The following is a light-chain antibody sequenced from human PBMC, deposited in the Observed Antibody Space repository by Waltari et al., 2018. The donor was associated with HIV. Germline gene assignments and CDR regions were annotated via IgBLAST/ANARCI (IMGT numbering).Light chain of an antibody. J-gene: IGLJ2*01. Sequence: QSALTQPAAVSGSPGQSITFSCTGTGSDVGAYNLVSWYQQPPDKAPKLVMYGVTQRPSGVSDRFSGSKSGNTAYLTISGLQADDEADYFCSSFATTATPVLFGGGTKLTVL. CDR3: SSFATTATPVL. CDR2: GVT. V-gene: IGLV2-23*02. CDR1: GSDVGAYNL.